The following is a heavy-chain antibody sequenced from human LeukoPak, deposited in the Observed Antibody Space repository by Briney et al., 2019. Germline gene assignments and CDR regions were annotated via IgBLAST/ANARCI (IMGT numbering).Heavy chain of an antibody. CDR1: GGTGSSYA. V-gene: IGHV1-69*05. J-gene: IGHJ6*03. Sequence: GASVNVSCKASGGTGSSYAISWVRQAPGQGLEWMGGIIPIFGTANYAQKFQGRVTITTDESTSTAYMELSSLRSEDTAVYYCARTYSSGWYLLGYMDVWGKGTTVTVSS. CDR2: IIPIFGTA. D-gene: IGHD6-19*01. CDR3: ARTYSSGWYLLGYMDV.